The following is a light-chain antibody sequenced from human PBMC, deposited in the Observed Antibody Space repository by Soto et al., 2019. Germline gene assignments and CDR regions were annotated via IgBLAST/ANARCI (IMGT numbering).Light chain of an antibody. V-gene: IGKV3-20*01. CDR2: RKS. J-gene: IGKJ5*01. CDR1: QSVSSY. Sequence: EIVMTQSPVTLSXSXXEIATLSCRASQSVSSYLAWYQRKPAEAPRLLIYRKSSRATGIPDRFRGSGSGTDFTLTIRRLEPEDFAVDYCQQYGSSITFGQGTRLHIK. CDR3: QQYGSSIT.